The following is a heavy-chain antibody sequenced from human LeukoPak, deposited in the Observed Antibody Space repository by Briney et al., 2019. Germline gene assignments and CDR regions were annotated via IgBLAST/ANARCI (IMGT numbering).Heavy chain of an antibody. CDR3: GRGGYDVDV. CDR1: GITVSNIY. J-gene: IGHJ6*02. V-gene: IGHV3-66*01. Sequence: PGGSLRLSCAASGITVSNIYMTLVRQAPNKGLEWVSTIRTDGTTIYADSVKGRFTISRNTSKNTLYLQMNSLRAEDTAVYYCGRGGYDVDVCGQGTTVSVSS. D-gene: IGHD3-16*01. CDR2: IRTDGTT.